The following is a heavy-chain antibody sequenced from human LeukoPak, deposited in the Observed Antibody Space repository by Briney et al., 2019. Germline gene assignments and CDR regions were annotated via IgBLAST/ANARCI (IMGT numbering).Heavy chain of an antibody. J-gene: IGHJ4*02. CDR3: AKDLLAATIDYYFDY. Sequence: GGSLRCSCAAPGFTFSSYAMSWVRQGPGNGLKGVSVISGSGGRTYYADSVKGRFTISRDNSKNTLYVKMNSLRAEDTAVYYCAKDLLAATIDYYFDYWGQGTLVTVSS. CDR2: ISGSGGRT. V-gene: IGHV3-23*01. D-gene: IGHD5-12*01. CDR1: GFTFSSYA.